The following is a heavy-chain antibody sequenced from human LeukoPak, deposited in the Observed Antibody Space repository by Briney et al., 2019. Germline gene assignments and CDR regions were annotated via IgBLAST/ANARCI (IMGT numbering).Heavy chain of an antibody. Sequence: ASVKVSCKASGCTFTGYYMHWVRQAPGQGLEWMGWINPNSGGTNYAQKFQGRVTMTRDTSISTAYMELSRLRSDDTAVYYCARDDTAMVLYYFDYWGQGTLVTVSS. D-gene: IGHD5-18*01. CDR2: INPNSGGT. CDR3: ARDDTAMVLYYFDY. CDR1: GCTFTGYY. J-gene: IGHJ4*02. V-gene: IGHV1-2*02.